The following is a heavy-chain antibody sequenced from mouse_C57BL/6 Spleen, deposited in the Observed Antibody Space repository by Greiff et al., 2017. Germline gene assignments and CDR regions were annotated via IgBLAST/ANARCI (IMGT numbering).Heavy chain of an antibody. CDR3: ARDRVNYDYDEGWFAY. V-gene: IGHV5-4*01. CDR1: GFTFSSYA. Sequence: EVQRVESGGGLVKPGGSLKLSCAASGFTFSSYAMSWVRQTPEKRLEWVATISDGGSYTYYPDTVKGRFTISRDNAKNNLYLQMSHLKSEDTAMYYCARDRVNYDYDEGWFAYWGQGTLVTVSA. CDR2: ISDGGSYT. J-gene: IGHJ3*01. D-gene: IGHD2-4*01.